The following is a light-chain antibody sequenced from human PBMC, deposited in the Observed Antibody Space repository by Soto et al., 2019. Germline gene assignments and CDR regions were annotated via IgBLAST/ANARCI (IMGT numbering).Light chain of an antibody. CDR3: QKVNSYPLT. V-gene: IGKV1-9*01. CDR1: QGISSY. J-gene: IGKJ4*01. CDR2: AAS. Sequence: DIQLTQSPSFLSASVGDRVTITCRASQGISSYLAWYQQKPGKAPKLLIYAASTLQGGVPSRFSGSGSGTEFTLTISSLQPEDFATYYCQKVNSYPLTFGGGTKVEI.